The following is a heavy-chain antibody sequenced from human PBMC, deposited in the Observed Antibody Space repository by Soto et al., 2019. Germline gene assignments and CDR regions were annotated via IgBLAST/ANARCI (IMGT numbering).Heavy chain of an antibody. J-gene: IGHJ6*02. V-gene: IGHV2-5*01. CDR1: GFSLSSSGVG. Sequence: SGPTLVNPTQTLTLTCTFSGFSLSSSGVGVEWVRQPPGKALEWLALIYSNDDKRYSPSVKSRLTITKDTSKNRVVLTMTNMDPVDTATYYCGHRLDDGMDVWGQGTTVTVSS. CDR2: IYSNDDK. D-gene: IGHD3-9*01. CDR3: GHRLDDGMDV.